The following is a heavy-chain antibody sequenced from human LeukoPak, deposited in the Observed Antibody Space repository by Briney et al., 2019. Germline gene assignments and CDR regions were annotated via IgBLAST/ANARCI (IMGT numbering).Heavy chain of an antibody. CDR1: GGSFSGYY. CDR3: ARFVGVPAAKFDY. D-gene: IGHD2-2*01. CDR2: INHSGST. J-gene: IGHJ4*02. V-gene: IGHV4-34*01. Sequence: PSETLSLTCAVYGGSFSGYYWSWIRQPPGKGLEWVGEINHSGSTNYNPSLKSRVTISVDTSKNQFSLKLSSVTAADTAVYYCARFVGVPAAKFDYWGQGTLVTVSS.